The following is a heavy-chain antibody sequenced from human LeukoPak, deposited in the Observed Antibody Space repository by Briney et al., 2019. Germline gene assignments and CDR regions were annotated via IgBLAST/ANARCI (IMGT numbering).Heavy chain of an antibody. Sequence: GGSLRLSCAASGFTFDDYAMHWVRQAPGKGLEWVSGISWNSGSIGYADSVKGRFTISRDNAKNSLYLQMNSLRAEDTALYYCAKDPYGGGRLNWFDPWGQGTLVTVSS. CDR2: ISWNSGSI. V-gene: IGHV3-9*01. D-gene: IGHD4-23*01. CDR1: GFTFDDYA. J-gene: IGHJ5*02. CDR3: AKDPYGGGRLNWFDP.